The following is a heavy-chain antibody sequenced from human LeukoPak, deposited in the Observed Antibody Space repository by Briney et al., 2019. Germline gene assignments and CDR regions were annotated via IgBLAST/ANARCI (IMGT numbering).Heavy chain of an antibody. CDR1: GFTFNHYG. V-gene: IGHV3-33*01. D-gene: IGHD4-11*01. CDR2: IWSDGTNK. J-gene: IGHJ4*02. CDR3: ARDAQRGFDYSNSLKY. Sequence: GGSLRLSCAAAGFTFNHYGMQWVRQAPGKGLEWVAVIWSDGTNKYYADSVKGRFTISRDDSEKQVFLQMNSLKPEDTAVYFCARDAQRGFDYSNSLKYWGQGTPVTVST.